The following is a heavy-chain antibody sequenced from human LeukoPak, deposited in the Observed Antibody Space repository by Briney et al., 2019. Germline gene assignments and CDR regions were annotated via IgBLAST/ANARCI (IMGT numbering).Heavy chain of an antibody. CDR2: IKEDGSEK. D-gene: IGHD3-3*01. J-gene: IGHJ4*02. CDR1: GFMFSTYS. V-gene: IGHV3-7*01. Sequence: GGSLRLSCAASGFMFSTYSMNWVRQAPGKGLEWVANIKEDGSEKYYVDSVKGRFTISRDNAKDLLHLQMNSLRAEDTAVYYCARDRNTDFWSGYYTNYFDYWGQGTLVTVSS. CDR3: ARDRNTDFWSGYYTNYFDY.